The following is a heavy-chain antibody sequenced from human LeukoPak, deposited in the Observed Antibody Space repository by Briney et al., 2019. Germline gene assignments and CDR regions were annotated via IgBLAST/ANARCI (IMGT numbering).Heavy chain of an antibody. CDR3: ARAGPAAGNARVYYFDY. Sequence: SETLSLTCTVSGGSIRSDFWSWIRQPPGKGLEWIGRIYTSGSTNYNPSLKSRVTMSVDTSKNQFSLKLSSVTAADTAVYYCARAGPAAGNARVYYFDYWGQGTLVTVSS. J-gene: IGHJ4*02. CDR1: GGSIRSDF. D-gene: IGHD6-13*01. V-gene: IGHV4-4*07. CDR2: IYTSGST.